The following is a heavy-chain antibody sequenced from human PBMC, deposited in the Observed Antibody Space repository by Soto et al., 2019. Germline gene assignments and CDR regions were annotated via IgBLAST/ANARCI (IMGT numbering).Heavy chain of an antibody. CDR1: GFTFSSYA. CDR3: AKLTGERNYYYMDV. D-gene: IGHD3-9*01. V-gene: IGHV3-23*01. J-gene: IGHJ6*03. Sequence: GGSLRLSCAASGFTFSSYAMSWVRQAPGKGLEWVSAISGSGGSTYYADSVKGRFTISRDNSKNTLYLQMNSLRAEDTAVYYCAKLTGERNYYYMDVWGKGTTVTVSS. CDR2: ISGSGGST.